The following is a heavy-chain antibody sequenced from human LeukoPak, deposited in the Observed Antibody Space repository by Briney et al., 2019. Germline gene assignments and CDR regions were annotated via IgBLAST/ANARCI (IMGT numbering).Heavy chain of an antibody. D-gene: IGHD3/OR15-3a*01. Sequence: SETLSLTCTVSGGSISSSIYYWGWIRQPPGKGLDWNGSIYYSGSTYYNLSLKSRVTISVDTSKNQFSLKLTSVTAADTAVYYSARLFGLDTAYSGYFQHWGQGTLVTVSS. J-gene: IGHJ1*01. V-gene: IGHV4-39*01. CDR1: GGSISSSIYY. CDR2: IYYSGST. CDR3: ARLFGLDTAYSGYFQH.